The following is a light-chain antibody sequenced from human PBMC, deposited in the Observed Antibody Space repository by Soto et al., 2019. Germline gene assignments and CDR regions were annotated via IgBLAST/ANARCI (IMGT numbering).Light chain of an antibody. J-gene: IGLJ1*01. CDR1: SXDVGAYNY. CDR2: EVT. CDR3: ISYTGKSASYV. V-gene: IGLV2-14*01. Sequence: QSVLAQPASVSGSPGQLITISCTGTSXDVGAYNYVAWYQQHPGKAPKLIIYEVTNRPSGVSYRFSASKSGNTASLTISGLHSEDEADYYCISYTGKSASYVFGTGTKVTVL.